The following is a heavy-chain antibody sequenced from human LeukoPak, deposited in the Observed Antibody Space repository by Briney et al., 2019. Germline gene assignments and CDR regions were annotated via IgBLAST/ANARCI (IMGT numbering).Heavy chain of an antibody. D-gene: IGHD6-6*01. V-gene: IGHV3-23*01. CDR1: EFTFSSYA. J-gene: IGHJ4*02. Sequence: GGSLRLSCAASEFTFSSYAMSWVRQAPGKGLEWVSAISGSDDSTYYADSVKGRFTISRDNSKNTLYLQMNSLSADDTGIYYCAKGFVEPRPHYFDYWGQGTLVTVSS. CDR2: ISGSDDST. CDR3: AKGFVEPRPHYFDY.